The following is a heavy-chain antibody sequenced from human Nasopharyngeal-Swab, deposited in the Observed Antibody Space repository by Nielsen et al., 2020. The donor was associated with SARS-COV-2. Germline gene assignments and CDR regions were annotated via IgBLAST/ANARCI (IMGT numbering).Heavy chain of an antibody. CDR2: ISISGATT. J-gene: IGHJ4*02. CDR1: GFTFSNSA. CDR3: AKEEVLNDY. V-gene: IGHV3-23*01. D-gene: IGHD4/OR15-4a*01. Sequence: GESLKISCSVSGFTFSNSALCWVRQAPGKGLEWVSAISISGATTFYADSVRGRFTISRDNDRNTVYLQMSSLTVEDTAIYYCAKEEVLNDYWGQGTLVTVSS.